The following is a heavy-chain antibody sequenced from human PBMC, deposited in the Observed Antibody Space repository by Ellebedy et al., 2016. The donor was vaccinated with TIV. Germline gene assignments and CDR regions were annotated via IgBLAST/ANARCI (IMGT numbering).Heavy chain of an antibody. CDR1: GFTFSSYA. Sequence: SLKISXAASGFTFSSYAMHWVRQAPGKGLEWVSGISWNSGSIGYADSVKGRFTISRDNAKNSLYLQMNSLRAEDTAVYYCAKLNRGSYFDYWGQGTLVTVSS. V-gene: IGHV3-9*01. CDR3: AKLNRGSYFDY. D-gene: IGHD1-14*01. CDR2: ISWNSGSI. J-gene: IGHJ4*02.